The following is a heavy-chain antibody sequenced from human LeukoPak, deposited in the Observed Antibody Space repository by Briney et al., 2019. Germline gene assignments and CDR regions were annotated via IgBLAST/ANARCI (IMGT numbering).Heavy chain of an antibody. CDR1: GGTFSSYA. CDR2: IIPILGIA. D-gene: IGHD7-27*01. V-gene: IGHV1-69*04. J-gene: IGHJ4*02. CDR3: ARVPMHWGWADY. Sequence: GASVKVSSKASGGTFSSYAISWVRQAPGQGLEWMGRIIPILGIANYAQKFQGRVTITADKSTSTAYMELSSLRSEDTAVYYCARVPMHWGWADYWGQGTLVTVSS.